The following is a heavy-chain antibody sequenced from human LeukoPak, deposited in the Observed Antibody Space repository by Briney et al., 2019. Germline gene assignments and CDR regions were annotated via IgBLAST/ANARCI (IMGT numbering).Heavy chain of an antibody. V-gene: IGHV1-69*04. CDR3: ARGSSSSWYYFDY. CDR2: IIPILGIA. CDR1: GGTFSSYA. J-gene: IGHJ4*02. Sequence: SVKVSCKASGGTFSSYAISWVRQAPGQGLEWMGRIIPILGIANYAQKFQGRVTITADKSTSTAYMELRSLRSDDTAVYYCARGSSSSWYYFDYWGQGTLVTVSS. D-gene: IGHD6-13*01.